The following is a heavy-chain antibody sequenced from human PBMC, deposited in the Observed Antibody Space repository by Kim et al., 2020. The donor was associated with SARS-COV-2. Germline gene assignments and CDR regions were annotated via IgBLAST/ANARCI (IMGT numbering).Heavy chain of an antibody. CDR2: FSISGRNT. J-gene: IGHJ6*02. Sequence: GGSLRLSCAASGFTFSNYAMSWVRQAPGKGLEWVSGFSISGRNTYYADSVKGRFTISRDNSKNTLYLQMNSLRAEDTAIYYCAKYARSMDVRGQGTTVT. CDR1: GFTFSNYA. V-gene: IGHV3-23*01. CDR3: AKYARSMDV.